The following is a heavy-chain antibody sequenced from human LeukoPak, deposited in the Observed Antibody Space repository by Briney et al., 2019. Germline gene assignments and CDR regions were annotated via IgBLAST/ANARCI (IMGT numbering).Heavy chain of an antibody. J-gene: IGHJ4*02. D-gene: IGHD1-1*01. V-gene: IGHV4-34*01. CDR2: INYSGST. CDR3: ARCRIERRGSPLGLFGY. Sequence: SETLSLTCAVYGGSFSGYYWSWIRQPPGKGLEWIGEINYSGSTNYNPSLKSRVTISVDTSKNQFSLKLSSVTAADTAVYYCARCRIERRGSPLGLFGYWGQGTLVAVSS. CDR1: GGSFSGYY.